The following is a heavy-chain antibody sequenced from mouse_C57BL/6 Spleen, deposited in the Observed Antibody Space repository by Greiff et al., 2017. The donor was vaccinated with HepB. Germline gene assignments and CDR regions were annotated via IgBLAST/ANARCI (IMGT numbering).Heavy chain of an antibody. CDR2: ISYDGSN. J-gene: IGHJ3*01. D-gene: IGHD1-1*01. CDR1: GYSFTSGYY. Sequence: EVKLEESGPGLVKPSQSLSLTCSVTGYSFTSGYYWNWIRQFPGNQLEWMGYISYDGSNNYNPTFKNRNTITRDTSKNQLYLQLNSVTTEDAATYDCARDPRARVVARGFAYWGQGTLVTVSA. CDR3: ARDPRARVVARGFAY. V-gene: IGHV3-6*01.